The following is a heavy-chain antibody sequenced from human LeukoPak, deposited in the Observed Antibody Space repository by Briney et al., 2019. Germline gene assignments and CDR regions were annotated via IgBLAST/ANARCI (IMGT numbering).Heavy chain of an antibody. V-gene: IGHV4-59*08. CDR2: IYYSGST. J-gene: IGHJ6*02. CDR1: GGSISSYY. D-gene: IGHD2-8*01. CDR3: ARRVWGNASPYCTNGVCYKGGYYYGMDV. Sequence: SETLSLTCTVSGGSISSYYWSWIRQPPREGLEWIGYIYYSGSTNYNPSLKSRVTISVDTSKNQFSLKLSSVTAADTAVYYCARRVWGNASPYCTNGVCYKGGYYYGMDVWGQGTTVTVSS.